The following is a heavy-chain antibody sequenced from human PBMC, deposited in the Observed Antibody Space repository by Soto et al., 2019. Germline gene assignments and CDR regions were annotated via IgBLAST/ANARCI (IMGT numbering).Heavy chain of an antibody. CDR3: ARHGPYYYGSGGYGMDV. V-gene: IGHV5-51*01. CDR1: VYRLTSYC. CDR2: IYPGDSDT. Sequence: GKSGKRSWMASVYRLTSYCIACLRRMPGKGLEWMGIIYPGDSDTRYSPSFQGQVTIAADKSISIAYRQWSSLKASDTAMYYCARHGPYYYGSGGYGMDVWGQGTTVTVAS. J-gene: IGHJ6*02. D-gene: IGHD3-10*01.